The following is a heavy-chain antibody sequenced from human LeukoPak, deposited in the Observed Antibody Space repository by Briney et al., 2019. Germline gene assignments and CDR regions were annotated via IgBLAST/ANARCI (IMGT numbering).Heavy chain of an antibody. CDR2: ISGSGTTI. V-gene: IGHV3-11*01. CDR1: GLTFTDYY. J-gene: IGHJ3*01. CDR3: GRDFGLVGTKRSFDL. Sequence: PGGSLRLSCAASGLTFTDYYMGWIRQAPGKGLEWLSYISGSGTTIFYADSVKGRFTISRDNAKNSVDLQMNSLRAEDTAVYYCGRDFGLVGTKRSFDLWGQGTMVTVSS. D-gene: IGHD1-7*01.